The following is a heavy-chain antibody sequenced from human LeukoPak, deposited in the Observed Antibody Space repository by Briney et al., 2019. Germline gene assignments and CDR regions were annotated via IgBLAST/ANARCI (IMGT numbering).Heavy chain of an antibody. CDR3: VRVGYYDFWSGYFS. V-gene: IGHV1-8*03. J-gene: IGHJ5*02. Sequence: EASVKVSCKASGYTFTSYDINWVRQAAGQGLEWMGWMNPNSDNRGYAQKFQGRVTLTRNTSISTAYMELSSLRSEDTAVYYCVRVGYYDFWSGYFSWGQGTLVTVSS. CDR1: GYTFTSYD. CDR2: MNPNSDNR. D-gene: IGHD3-3*01.